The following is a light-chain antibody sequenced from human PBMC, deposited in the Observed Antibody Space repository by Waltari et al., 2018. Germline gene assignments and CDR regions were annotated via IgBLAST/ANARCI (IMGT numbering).Light chain of an antibody. V-gene: IGLV6-57*04. CDR2: EEN. J-gene: IGLJ3*02. CDR1: SGTIASHY. CDR3: QSYDSSNQGV. Sequence: NFMLTQPHSVSESPGKTVTISCTRSSGTIASHYVQWYQHRPGSAPTTVIYEENERPSGVPDRFSGSIDSSSNSASLTISGLKTEDEADYFCQSYDSSNQGVFGGGTKLTVL.